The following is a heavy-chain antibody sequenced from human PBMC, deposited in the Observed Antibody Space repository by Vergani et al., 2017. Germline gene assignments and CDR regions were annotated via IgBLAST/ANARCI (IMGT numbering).Heavy chain of an antibody. D-gene: IGHD3-3*01. J-gene: IGHJ5*02. V-gene: IGHV4-34*01. CDR2: INHSGST. CDR3: ARLVAGYDFWSGYPPDNWFDP. CDR1: GGSFSGYY. Sequence: VQLQQWGAGLLKPSETLSLTCAVYGGSFSGYYWRWIRQPPGKGLEWIGEINHSGSTNYNPSLKSRVTISVDTSKNQFSLKLSSVTAADPAVYYCARLVAGYDFWSGYPPDNWFDPWGQGTLVTVSS.